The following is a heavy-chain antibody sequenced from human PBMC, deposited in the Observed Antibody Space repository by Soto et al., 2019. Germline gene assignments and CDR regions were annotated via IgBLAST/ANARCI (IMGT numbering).Heavy chain of an antibody. CDR1: GLSVSANY. J-gene: IGHJ6*03. CDR2: LYVSGNT. V-gene: IGHV3-66*01. D-gene: IGHD3-10*01. Sequence: EVQLVESGGGLVLPGESLRLSCEASGLSVSANYMIWVRQAPGKGLEWVSTLYVSGNTNYADSVKGRFTISRDISKNTLYLHMNSLGAEDTAVYYCVRGHSVSFGPARGYMDVWGKGTTVTVSS. CDR3: VRGHSVSFGPARGYMDV.